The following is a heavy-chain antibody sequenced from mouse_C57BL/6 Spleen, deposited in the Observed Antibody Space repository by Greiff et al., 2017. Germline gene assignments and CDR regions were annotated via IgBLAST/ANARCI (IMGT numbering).Heavy chain of an antibody. D-gene: IGHD2-2*01. CDR2: IDPETGGT. Sequence: VQLQESGAELVRPGASVTLSCKASGYTFTDYEMHWVKQTPVHGLEWIGAIDPETGGTAYNQKFKGKDILTADKSSSTAYMELRSLTSEDAAVYYCTRRIDYGYDDYAMDYWGQGTSVTVSS. CDR3: TRRIDYGYDDYAMDY. V-gene: IGHV1-15*01. J-gene: IGHJ4*01. CDR1: GYTFTDYE.